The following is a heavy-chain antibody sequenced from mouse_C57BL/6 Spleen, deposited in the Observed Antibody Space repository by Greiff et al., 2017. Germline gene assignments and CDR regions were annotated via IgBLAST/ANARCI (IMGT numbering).Heavy chain of an antibody. Sequence: EVKVEESGGGLVQPGGSLKLSCAASGFTFSDYYMYWVRQTPEKRLEWVAYISNGGGSTYYPDTVKGRFTISRDNAKNTLYLQMSRLKSEDTAMYYCARQITTVGDYAMDYWGQGTSVTVSS. CDR3: ARQITTVGDYAMDY. D-gene: IGHD1-1*01. J-gene: IGHJ4*01. CDR2: ISNGGGST. CDR1: GFTFSDYY. V-gene: IGHV5-12*01.